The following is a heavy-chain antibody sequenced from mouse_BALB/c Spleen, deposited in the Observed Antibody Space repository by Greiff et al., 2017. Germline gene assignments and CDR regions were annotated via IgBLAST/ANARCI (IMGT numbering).Heavy chain of an antibody. D-gene: IGHD6-5*01. Sequence: QVTLKESGPGILQPSQTLSLTCSFSGFSLSTSGMSVGWIRQPSGKGLEWLAHIWWNDDKYYNPALKSRLTISKDTSNNQVFLKIASVVTADTATYYCARIPYDYYAMDYWGQGTSVTVSS. J-gene: IGHJ4*01. CDR2: IWWNDDK. CDR1: GFSLSTSGMS. CDR3: ARIPYDYYAMDY. V-gene: IGHV8-8*01.